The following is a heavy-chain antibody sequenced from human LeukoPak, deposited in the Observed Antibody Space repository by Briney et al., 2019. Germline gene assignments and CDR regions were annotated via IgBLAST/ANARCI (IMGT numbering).Heavy chain of an antibody. J-gene: IGHJ4*02. CDR2: TYYRSKWYD. CDR1: GDSVSSNSAA. Sequence: SQTLSLTCAISGDSVSSNSAAWNWIRQSPSRGLEWLGRTYYRSKWYDDYAVSVRSRITIKPDTPKNQFSLQLNSVTPEDTAMYFCARSKGHLDSWGQGTLVTVSS. V-gene: IGHV6-1*01. CDR3: ARSKGHLDS.